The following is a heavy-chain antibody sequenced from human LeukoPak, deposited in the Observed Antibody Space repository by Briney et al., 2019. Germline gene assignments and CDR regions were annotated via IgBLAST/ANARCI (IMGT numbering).Heavy chain of an antibody. CDR1: GFTFSSYA. V-gene: IGHV3-23*01. CDR2: ISGSGGST. CDR3: AKDGSWGSSYYFDY. Sequence: GGSLRLSCAASGFTFSSYAMSWVRQAPGKGLEWVSAISGSGGSTYYADSVKGRFTISRDNSKNTLYLQMSSLRAEDTAVYYCAKDGSWGSSYYFDYWGQGTLVTVSS. J-gene: IGHJ4*02. D-gene: IGHD6-6*01.